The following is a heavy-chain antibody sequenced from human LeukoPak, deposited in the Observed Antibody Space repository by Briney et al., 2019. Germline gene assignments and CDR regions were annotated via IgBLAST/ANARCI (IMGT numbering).Heavy chain of an antibody. CDR3: ARGTVPEYSSSAGYNWFDP. V-gene: IGHV4-4*02. CDR1: GGSISSSNW. J-gene: IGHJ5*02. D-gene: IGHD6-6*01. Sequence: SGTLSLTCAVSGGSISSSNWWSWVRQPPGKGLEWIGEIYHNGSTNYNPSLKSRVTISVDKSKNQFSLKLSSVTAADTAVYYCARGTVPEYSSSAGYNWFDPWGQGTLVTVSS. CDR2: IYHNGST.